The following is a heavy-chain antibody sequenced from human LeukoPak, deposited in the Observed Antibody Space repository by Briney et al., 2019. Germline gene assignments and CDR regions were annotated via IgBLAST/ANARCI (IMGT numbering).Heavy chain of an antibody. J-gene: IGHJ4*02. D-gene: IGHD4-17*01. CDR3: AKGREPYGDSRFDY. CDR2: ISGSGSSA. V-gene: IGHV3-23*01. Sequence: PGASLRLSCAASGFTFTNYAMSWVRQAPGKRLEWVSTISGSGSSAYYADSVEGRFTISRDNSENTLYLQMNSLRVEDTAVYYCAKGREPYGDSRFDYWGQGTLVTVSS. CDR1: GFTFTNYA.